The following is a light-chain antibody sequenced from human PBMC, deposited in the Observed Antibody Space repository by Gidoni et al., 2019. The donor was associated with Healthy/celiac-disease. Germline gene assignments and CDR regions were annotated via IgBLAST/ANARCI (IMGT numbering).Light chain of an antibody. CDR2: DVS. V-gene: IGLV2-11*01. J-gene: IGLJ3*02. CDR3: CSYAGSYTWV. Sequence: SALTPPPSRSGPPGHPVTISGTRTSSDVGGYNYVSWYQQHPGNAPKLMIYDVSKRPSGVPDRFSGSKSGNTASLTISGLQAEDEADYYCCSYAGSYTWVFGGGTKLTVL. CDR1: SSDVGGYNY.